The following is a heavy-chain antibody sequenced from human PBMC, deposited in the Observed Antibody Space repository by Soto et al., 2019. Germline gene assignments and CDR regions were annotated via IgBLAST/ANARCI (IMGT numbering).Heavy chain of an antibody. J-gene: IGHJ4*02. Sequence: SLRLSCAASGFTFSTYGMHWVRQAPGKGLQSVAVISYDGSNKYYADSVKGLFTIARDNSKNTLYLQMNSLKTEDTAVYYCTTDWQYDVLLWFGDQVRPSDYWGQGTL. CDR1: GFTFSTYG. CDR3: TTDWQYDVLLWFGDQVRPSDY. V-gene: IGHV3-30*03. CDR2: ISYDGSNK. D-gene: IGHD3-10*01.